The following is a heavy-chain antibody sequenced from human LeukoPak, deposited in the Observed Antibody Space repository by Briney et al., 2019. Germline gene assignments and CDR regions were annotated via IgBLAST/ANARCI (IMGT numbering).Heavy chain of an antibody. D-gene: IGHD6-6*01. V-gene: IGHV1-18*01. J-gene: IGHJ4*02. Sequence: ASVKVSCKASGYTFTSYGISWVRQAPGQGLEWMGWISAYNGNTNYAQKLQGTVTMTTDTSTSTAYMELRSLRSDETAVYYSATDRPIAARAISYVLGDYWGQGTLVTVSS. CDR2: ISAYNGNT. CDR3: ATDRPIAARAISYVLGDY. CDR1: GYTFTSYG.